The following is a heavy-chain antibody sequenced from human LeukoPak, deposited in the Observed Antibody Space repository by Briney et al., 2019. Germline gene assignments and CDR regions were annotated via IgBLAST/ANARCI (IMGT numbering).Heavy chain of an antibody. D-gene: IGHD3-10*01. V-gene: IGHV4-39*01. J-gene: IGHJ4*02. CDR3: ARLLLWFGELSHIDY. CDR2: IYYSGST. Sequence: SEPLSLTCTVSGXSISSSSYDWCWIRQPPGKGLEWIGSIYYSGSTYYNPSLKSRVTISVDTSKNQFSLKLSSVTAADMAVYYCARLLLWFGELSHIDYWGQGTLVTVSS. CDR1: GXSISSSSYD.